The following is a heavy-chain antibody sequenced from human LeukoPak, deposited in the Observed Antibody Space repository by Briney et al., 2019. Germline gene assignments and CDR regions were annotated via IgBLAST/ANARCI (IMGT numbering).Heavy chain of an antibody. Sequence: PGGSLRLSCAASGFTFSSCAMNWVRQAPGKGLEWLSGISGSGGITHYADSVRGRFPISRDNSKNTLYLKMNSLRAEDTAVYYCAKDPTDFDSSGQTYFDYWGQGSLVTVSS. CDR2: ISGSGGIT. D-gene: IGHD3-22*01. J-gene: IGHJ4*02. CDR3: AKDPTDFDSSGQTYFDY. CDR1: GFTFSSCA. V-gene: IGHV3-23*01.